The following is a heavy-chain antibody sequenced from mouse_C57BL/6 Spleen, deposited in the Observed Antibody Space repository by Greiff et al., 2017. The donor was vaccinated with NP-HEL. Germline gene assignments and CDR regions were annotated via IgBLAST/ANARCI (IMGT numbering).Heavy chain of an antibody. CDR1: GYTFTSYW. D-gene: IGHD1-1*01. CDR2: IDPSDSET. V-gene: IGHV1-52*01. CDR3: ARGAGNSYVGYFDV. J-gene: IGHJ1*03. Sequence: VQLQQSGAELVRPGSSVKLSCKASGYTFTSYWMHWVKQRPIQGLEWIGNIDPSDSETHYNQKFKDKATLNVDKSSSTAYMQHSSLTSEDSAVYYCARGAGNSYVGYFDVWGTGTTVTVSS.